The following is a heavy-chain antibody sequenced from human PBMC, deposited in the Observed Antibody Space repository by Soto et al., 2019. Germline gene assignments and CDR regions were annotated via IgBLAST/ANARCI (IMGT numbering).Heavy chain of an antibody. CDR2: ISGSGGST. CDR3: AKEGKLYYYDSSGPGTRFDY. CDR1: GFTFSSYA. J-gene: IGHJ4*02. V-gene: IGHV3-23*01. Sequence: EGSLRLSCAASGFTFSSYAMSWVRQAPGKGLEWVSAISGSGGSTYYADSVKGRFTISRDNSKNTLYLQMNSLRAEDTAVYYCAKEGKLYYYDSSGPGTRFDYWGQGTPVTVSS. D-gene: IGHD3-22*01.